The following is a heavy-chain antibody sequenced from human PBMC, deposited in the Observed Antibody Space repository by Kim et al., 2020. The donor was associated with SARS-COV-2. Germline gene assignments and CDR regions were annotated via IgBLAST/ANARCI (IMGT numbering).Heavy chain of an antibody. Sequence: SVKVSCKASGGTFSSYAISWVRQAPGQGLEWMGGIIPIFGTANYAQKFQGRVTITADESTSTAYMELSSLRSEDTAVYYCARAPIAAADYYFDYLQHYYFDYWGQGTLVTVSS. CDR1: GGTFSSYA. V-gene: IGHV1-69*13. CDR2: IIPIFGTA. D-gene: IGHD6-13*01. J-gene: IGHJ4*02. CDR3: ARAPIAAADYYFDYLQHYYFDY.